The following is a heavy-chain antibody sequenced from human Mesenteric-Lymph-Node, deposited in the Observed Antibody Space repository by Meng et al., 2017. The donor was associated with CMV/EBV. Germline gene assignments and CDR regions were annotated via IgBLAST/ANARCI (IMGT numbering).Heavy chain of an antibody. J-gene: IGHJ5*02. CDR2: IPYDGSNK. CDR1: GFTFRSYG. D-gene: IGHD3-10*01. V-gene: IGHV3-30*02. Sequence: GESLKISCAASGFTFRSYGMHWVRQAPGKGLEWVAFIPYDGSNKYYAESVKGRFTISRDNSKSTLSLQMNSLRAEDTAVYYCARDVRFGESSTWFDPWGQGALVTVSS. CDR3: ARDVRFGESSTWFDP.